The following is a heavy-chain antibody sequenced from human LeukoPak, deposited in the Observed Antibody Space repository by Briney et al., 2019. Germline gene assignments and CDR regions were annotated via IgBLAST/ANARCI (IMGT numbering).Heavy chain of an antibody. CDR1: GGSISSSSYY. Sequence: SSETLSLTCTVSGGSISSSSYYWGWIRQPAGKGLEWIGRIYTSGSTNYNPSLKSRVTMSVDTSKNQFSLKLSSVTAADTAVYYCARGAAPIVVVPAATRDHWFDPWGQGTLVTVSS. J-gene: IGHJ5*02. CDR2: IYTSGST. V-gene: IGHV4-61*02. CDR3: ARGAAPIVVVPAATRDHWFDP. D-gene: IGHD2-2*01.